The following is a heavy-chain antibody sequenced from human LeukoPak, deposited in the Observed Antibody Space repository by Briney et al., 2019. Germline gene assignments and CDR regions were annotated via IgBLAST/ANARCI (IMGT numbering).Heavy chain of an antibody. V-gene: IGHV4-4*09. Sequence: SETLSLTCIVSGGSISSYYWSWLRQPPGKGLEWIGYIYTSGSTYYNPSLKSRVTISVDTSKNQFSLKLSSVTAADTAVYYCARHDLTGRAYMDVWGKGTTVTVSS. CDR2: IYTSGST. D-gene: IGHD3-10*01. CDR1: GGSISSYY. CDR3: ARHDLTGRAYMDV. J-gene: IGHJ6*04.